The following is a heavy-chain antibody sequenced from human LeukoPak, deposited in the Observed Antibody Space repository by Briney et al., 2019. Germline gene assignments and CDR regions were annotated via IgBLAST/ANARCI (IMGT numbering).Heavy chain of an antibody. D-gene: IGHD2-15*01. Sequence: PGGSLRLSCAASGFTFSRYGMHWVRQAPGKGLEWVAVIWYDGSNKYYADSVKGRFTISRDNSKNTLYPQMNSLRAEDTAVYYCARGGPKWSRGAFDIWGQGTMVTVSS. CDR3: ARGGPKWSRGAFDI. V-gene: IGHV3-33*01. J-gene: IGHJ3*02. CDR2: IWYDGSNK. CDR1: GFTFSRYG.